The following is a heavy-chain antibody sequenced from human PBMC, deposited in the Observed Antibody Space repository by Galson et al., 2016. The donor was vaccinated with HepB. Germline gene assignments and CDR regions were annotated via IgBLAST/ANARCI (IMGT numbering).Heavy chain of an antibody. D-gene: IGHD5-12*01. V-gene: IGHV3-21*01. CDR1: GFTFSSYS. CDR2: ISGGSSYI. CDR3: ARDGTSLVATAPTFDY. Sequence: SLRLSCAASGFTFSSYSMNWVRQAPGKGLEWVSSISGGSSYIYYADSVKGRFTISRDIAKNSVYLQMNSLRAEDTAVYYCARDGTSLVATAPTFDYWGQGTLVTVSS. J-gene: IGHJ4*02.